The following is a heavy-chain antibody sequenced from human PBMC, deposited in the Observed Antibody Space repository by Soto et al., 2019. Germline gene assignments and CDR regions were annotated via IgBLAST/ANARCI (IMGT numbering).Heavy chain of an antibody. Sequence: SETLSLTCTVSGGSISSSSYYWGWIRQPPGKGLEWIGYIYHSGSTYYNPSLKSRVTISVDRSKNQFSLKLSSVTAADTAVYYCARAGGLGAVAVDYWGQGTLVTVSS. D-gene: IGHD6-19*01. CDR2: IYHSGST. CDR3: ARAGGLGAVAVDY. J-gene: IGHJ4*02. V-gene: IGHV4-39*07. CDR1: GGSISSSSYY.